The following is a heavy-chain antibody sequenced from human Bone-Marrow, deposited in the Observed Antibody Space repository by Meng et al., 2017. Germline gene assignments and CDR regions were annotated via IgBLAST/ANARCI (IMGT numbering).Heavy chain of an antibody. CDR3: ARDIVATIRGAFDI. V-gene: IGHV3-20*04. CDR1: GFTFDDYG. CDR2: INWNGGST. Sequence: GESLKISCAASGFTFDDYGMSWVRPAPGKGLEWVSGINWNGGSTGYADSVKGRFTISRDNAKNSLYLQMNSLRAEDTALYYCARDIVATIRGAFDIWGQGTMVTVSS. J-gene: IGHJ3*02. D-gene: IGHD5-12*01.